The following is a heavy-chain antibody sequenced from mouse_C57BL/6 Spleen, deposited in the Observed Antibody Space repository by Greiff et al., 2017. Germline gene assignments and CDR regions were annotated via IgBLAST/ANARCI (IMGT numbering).Heavy chain of an antibody. J-gene: IGHJ3*01. Sequence: QVQLQQSGAELVKPGASVKLSCKASGYTFTSYWMHWVKQRPGQGLEWIGMIHPNSGSTNYNEKFKSKATLTVDKSSSTAYMQLSSLTSEDSAVYYCASYDYDVWFAYWGQGTLVTVSA. V-gene: IGHV1-64*01. D-gene: IGHD2-4*01. CDR2: IHPNSGST. CDR3: ASYDYDVWFAY. CDR1: GYTFTSYW.